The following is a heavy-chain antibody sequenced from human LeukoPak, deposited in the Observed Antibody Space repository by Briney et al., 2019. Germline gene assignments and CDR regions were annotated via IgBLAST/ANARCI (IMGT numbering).Heavy chain of an antibody. D-gene: IGHD5-18*01. CDR1: GGSVSSGSYY. V-gene: IGHV4-61*01. J-gene: IGHJ4*02. CDR2: IYYSGST. Sequence: SETLSLTCTVSGGSVSSGSYYWSWIRQPPGKGLEWIGYIYYSGSTNYNPSLKSRVTISVDTSKNQFSLKLSSVTAADTAVYYCARYSYGYLGIDYWGQGTLVTVSS. CDR3: ARYSYGYLGIDY.